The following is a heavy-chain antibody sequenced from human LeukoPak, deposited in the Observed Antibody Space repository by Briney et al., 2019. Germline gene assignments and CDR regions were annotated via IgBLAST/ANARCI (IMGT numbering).Heavy chain of an antibody. J-gene: IGHJ4*02. CDR2: IYYSGST. Sequence: SETLSLTCTVSGGSISRADYYWSWIRQPPGKGLGWIGYIYYSGSTYYNPSLKSRATISVDTSKSQFSLKLSSVTAADTAVYYCARDSDFWSGYYYFDYWGQGTLVTVSS. D-gene: IGHD3-3*01. V-gene: IGHV4-30-4*08. CDR1: GGSISRADYY. CDR3: ARDSDFWSGYYYFDY.